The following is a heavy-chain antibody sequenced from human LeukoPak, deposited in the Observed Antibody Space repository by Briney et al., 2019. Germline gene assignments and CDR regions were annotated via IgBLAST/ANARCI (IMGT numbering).Heavy chain of an antibody. V-gene: IGHV1-2*02. CDR1: GYTFTGYY. D-gene: IGHD6-13*01. J-gene: IGHJ4*02. Sequence: GASVKVSCKASGYTFTGYYMHWVRPAPGQGLEWMGWINPNSGGTNYAQKFQGRVTMTRDTSISTAYMELSRLRSDDTAVYYCARDGGIYEIAAAGTGVYWGQGTLVTVSS. CDR2: INPNSGGT. CDR3: ARDGGIYEIAAAGTGVY.